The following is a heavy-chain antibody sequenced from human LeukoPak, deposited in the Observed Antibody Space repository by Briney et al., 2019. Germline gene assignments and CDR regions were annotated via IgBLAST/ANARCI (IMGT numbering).Heavy chain of an antibody. V-gene: IGHV3-23*01. Sequence: TGGSLRLSCAASGFTFNKYAMNWVRQAPGKGLEWVSAISDSGGSTYYADSVKGRFTISRDNIKNPLYLQMNSLGAGDTAVYYCARAGLTTFEYWGQGALVTVSS. CDR3: ARAGLTTFEY. J-gene: IGHJ4*02. CDR2: ISDSGGST. CDR1: GFTFNKYA. D-gene: IGHD1-1*01.